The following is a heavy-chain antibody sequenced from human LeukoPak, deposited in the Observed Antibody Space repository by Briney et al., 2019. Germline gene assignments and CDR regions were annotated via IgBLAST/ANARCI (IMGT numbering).Heavy chain of an antibody. CDR3: ARLEPGTTWFDP. J-gene: IGHJ5*02. CDR1: GGSFSGYY. CDR2: INHSGST. V-gene: IGHV4-34*01. Sequence: PSETLSLTCAVYGGSFSGYYWSWIRQPPGKGLEWIGEINHSGSTNYNPSLKSRVTISVDTSKNQFSLKLSSVTAADTAVYYCARLEPGTTWFDPWGQGTLVTVSS. D-gene: IGHD1-7*01.